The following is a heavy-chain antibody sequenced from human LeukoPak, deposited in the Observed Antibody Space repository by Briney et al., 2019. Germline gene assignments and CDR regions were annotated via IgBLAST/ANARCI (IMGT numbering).Heavy chain of an antibody. J-gene: IGHJ4*02. V-gene: IGHV3-21*01. CDR1: GFTFNSYS. CDR2: ITSSSRYI. Sequence: PGGSLRLSCAASGFTFNSYSMNLIRQAPGKGLEWVSSITSSSRYIKYSDSVKGRFTISRDNARSSLYLQMNSLRAEDTAVYYCARDSLFYYFDYWGQGTLVTVSS. CDR3: ARDSLFYYFDY.